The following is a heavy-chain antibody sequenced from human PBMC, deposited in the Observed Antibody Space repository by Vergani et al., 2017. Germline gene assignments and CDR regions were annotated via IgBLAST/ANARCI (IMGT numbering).Heavy chain of an antibody. CDR2: ISGSGGIT. V-gene: IGHV3-23*01. Sequence: EVQLLESGGGLVQPGGSLRLSCAASGFTFSSYAMSWVRPAPGKGLEWGSAISGSGGITYYADTVKGRFTISRDNSKNTLYLKRNSRRAEDTAVYYGAKGGDSGSYSGHDYYMDVWGKGTTVTVSS. D-gene: IGHD1-26*01. CDR1: GFTFSSYA. J-gene: IGHJ6*03. CDR3: AKGGDSGSYSGHDYYMDV.